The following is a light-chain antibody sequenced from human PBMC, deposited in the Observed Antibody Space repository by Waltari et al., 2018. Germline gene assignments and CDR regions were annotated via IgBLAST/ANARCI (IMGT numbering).Light chain of an antibody. V-gene: IGLV2-11*01. CDR1: SSDIGGYNY. Sequence: QAALTQPRSVSGSPGQSVTISCTGTSSDIGGYNYVSWYQQHPGTAPKIMIYEVSKRPSGVSDRFSGSKSGNTASLTISGLQAEDEADYYCCSYAGSYNFIFGAGTRLTVL. CDR3: CSYAGSYNFI. CDR2: EVS. J-gene: IGLJ1*01.